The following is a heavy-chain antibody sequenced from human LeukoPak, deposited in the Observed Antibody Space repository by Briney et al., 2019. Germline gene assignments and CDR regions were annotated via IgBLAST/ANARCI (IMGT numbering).Heavy chain of an antibody. CDR1: GFTFSSYG. Sequence: PGGSLRLSCAASGFTFSSYGMHWVRQAPGKGLEWVAVISYDGSNKYYADSVKGRFTISRDNSKNTLYLQMNSLRAEDTAVYYCAKERASRDDYWGQGTLVTVSS. CDR3: AKERASRDDY. J-gene: IGHJ4*02. CDR2: ISYDGSNK. V-gene: IGHV3-30*18.